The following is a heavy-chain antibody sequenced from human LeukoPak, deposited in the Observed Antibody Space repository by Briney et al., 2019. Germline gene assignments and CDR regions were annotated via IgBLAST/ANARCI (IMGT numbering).Heavy chain of an antibody. Sequence: ASVKVSCKASGYTFTSYAMHWVRQALGQRLEWMGWINAGNGNTKYSQKFQGRVTITRGTSASTAYMELSSLRSEDTAVYYCARSYCSSTSCYVYFDYWGQGTLATVSS. V-gene: IGHV1-3*01. CDR2: INAGNGNT. CDR1: GYTFTSYA. J-gene: IGHJ4*02. CDR3: ARSYCSSTSCYVYFDY. D-gene: IGHD2-2*01.